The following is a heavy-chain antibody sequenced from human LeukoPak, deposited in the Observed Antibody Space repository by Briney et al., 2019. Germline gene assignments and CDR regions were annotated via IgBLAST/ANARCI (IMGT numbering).Heavy chain of an antibody. D-gene: IGHD6-13*01. V-gene: IGHV3-23*01. CDR2: ISGSGGST. J-gene: IGHJ4*02. CDR3: AKAGRWVAAAGNYFDY. CDR1: GFTFSSYA. Sequence: PGGSLRLSCAASGFTFSSYAMSWVRQAPGKGLEWVSAISGSGGSTYYADSVKGRFTISRDNSKNTLYLQMNSLRAEDTAVYYCAKAGRWVAAAGNYFDYWGQGTLVTVSS.